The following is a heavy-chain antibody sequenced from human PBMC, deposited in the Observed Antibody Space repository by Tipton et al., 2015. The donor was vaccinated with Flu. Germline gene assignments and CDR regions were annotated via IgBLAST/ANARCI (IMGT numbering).Heavy chain of an antibody. V-gene: IGHV5-51*01. CDR3: ASAQYDGDKFEFAYGMDV. D-gene: IGHD5-24*01. Sequence: VQLVQSGAEVKKPGESLKISCKGSGYSFTSYWIAWVRQMPGKGLECMGIIYPGDSDTRYSPSFQGQVTISADKSITTAYLKWCSLKASDTAMYYCASAQYDGDKFEFAYGMDVWGQGTTVSVSS. J-gene: IGHJ6*02. CDR1: GYSFTSYW. CDR2: IYPGDSDT.